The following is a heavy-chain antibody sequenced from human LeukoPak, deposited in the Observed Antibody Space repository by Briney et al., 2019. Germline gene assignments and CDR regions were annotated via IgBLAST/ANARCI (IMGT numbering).Heavy chain of an antibody. CDR2: ISYDGSNK. D-gene: IGHD2-2*01. V-gene: IGHV3-30*18. Sequence: GRSLRLSCAASGFIFSDYGMHWVRQAPGKVLDWVAVISYDGSNKYYADSVKGRFTISRDNSKNTLYLQMNSLRAEDTAVYYCAKDSDRCSGTSCYLDYWGQGTLVTVSS. CDR3: AKDSDRCSGTSCYLDY. J-gene: IGHJ4*02. CDR1: GFIFSDYG.